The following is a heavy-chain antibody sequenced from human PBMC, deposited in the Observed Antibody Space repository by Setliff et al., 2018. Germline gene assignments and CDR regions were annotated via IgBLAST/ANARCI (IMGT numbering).Heavy chain of an antibody. D-gene: IGHD6-6*01. CDR2: ISAYTGNA. J-gene: IGHJ3*01. CDR3: LRDRPYSNSPEDAFDV. CDR1: GYTFSDYG. Sequence: VQVSCKASGYTFSDYGITWVRQAPGQGLEWMGWISAYTGNAYYAHKLQDRVTMTTDTSTGTAYMELRSLTSDDTAVYYCLRDRPYSNSPEDAFDVWGQGTTVTVSS. V-gene: IGHV1-18*01.